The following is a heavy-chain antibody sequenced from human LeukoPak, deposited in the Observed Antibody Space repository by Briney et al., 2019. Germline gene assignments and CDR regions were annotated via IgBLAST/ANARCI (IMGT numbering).Heavy chain of an antibody. D-gene: IGHD3-3*01. CDR3: ARGQTYYDFWSFDY. Sequence: ASVKVSCKASGYTFTSYGISWVRQAPGQGLEWMGWISAYNGNTNFAQKLQGRVTMTTDTSTSTAYMELRSLRSDDTAVYYCARGQTYYDFWSFDYWGQGTLVTVSS. CDR2: ISAYNGNT. J-gene: IGHJ4*02. V-gene: IGHV1-18*01. CDR1: GYTFTSYG.